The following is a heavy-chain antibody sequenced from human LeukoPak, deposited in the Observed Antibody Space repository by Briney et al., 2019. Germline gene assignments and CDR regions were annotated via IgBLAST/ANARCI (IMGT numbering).Heavy chain of an antibody. Sequence: SETLSLTCAVYGGSFSGYYWSWIRQPPGKGLERIGEINHSGSTNYNPSLKSRVTISVDTSKNQFSLKLSSVTAADTAVYYCAREIVVVPAANDWFDPWGQGTLVTVSS. D-gene: IGHD2-2*01. CDR2: INHSGST. CDR1: GGSFSGYY. V-gene: IGHV4-34*01. J-gene: IGHJ5*02. CDR3: AREIVVVPAANDWFDP.